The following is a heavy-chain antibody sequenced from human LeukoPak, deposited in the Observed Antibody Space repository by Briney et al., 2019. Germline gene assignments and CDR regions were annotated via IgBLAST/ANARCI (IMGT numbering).Heavy chain of an antibody. Sequence: GGSLRLSCVASGFTFSSYWMSWVRQAAGKGLEWVGNIKEDGSEKYYVDSVKGRFTISRDNAKNSLFLQMNSLKAEDTAVYYCARDPRPYSSSSNSPDYWGQGTLVTVSS. J-gene: IGHJ4*02. D-gene: IGHD6-6*01. CDR1: GFTFSSYW. CDR3: ARDPRPYSSSSNSPDY. CDR2: IKEDGSEK. V-gene: IGHV3-7*01.